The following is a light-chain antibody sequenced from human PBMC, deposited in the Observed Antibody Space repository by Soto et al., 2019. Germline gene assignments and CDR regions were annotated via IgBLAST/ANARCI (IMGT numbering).Light chain of an antibody. Sequence: DIVLTQSPATLSLSPGERATVSCRASQSVNSFYLAWFQQKPGQAPRLLIYGASTRATGIPDRFSGSGSGTDFTLTISRLEPEDFAVYYCQQYGRSPPWTFGQGTKVDIK. CDR1: QSVNSFY. CDR2: GAS. V-gene: IGKV3-20*01. CDR3: QQYGRSPPWT. J-gene: IGKJ1*01.